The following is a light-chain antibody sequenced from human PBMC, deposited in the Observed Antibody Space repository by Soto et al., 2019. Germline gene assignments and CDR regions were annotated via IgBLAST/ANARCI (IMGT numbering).Light chain of an antibody. J-gene: IGLJ1*01. CDR2: EVN. V-gene: IGLV2-8*01. Sequence: QSALTQPPSASGSLGQSVAISCTGTSSDVGATDYVSRYQHHSGKAPKLLLYEVNKRPSGVPDRFSGSKSGNTASLTVSVLQADDEADYYCISHAGTSNVLGTGTKLTVL. CDR1: SSDVGATDY. CDR3: ISHAGTSNV.